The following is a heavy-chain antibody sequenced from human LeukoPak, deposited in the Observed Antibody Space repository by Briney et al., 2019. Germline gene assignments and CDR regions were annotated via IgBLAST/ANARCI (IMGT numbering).Heavy chain of an antibody. V-gene: IGHV1-2*06. CDR3: ARSARHCNNGVCFTDYYIDL. Sequence: ASVKVSCKTSGYTFTDSYIHWVRQAPGQGLEWMGRINPNSGDPNYPQKFQGRVTMTRDTSISTAYMEMSSLTSDNTAVYYCARSARHCNNGVCFTDYYIDLWGKGTTVIVSS. CDR2: INPNSGDP. D-gene: IGHD2-8*01. J-gene: IGHJ6*03. CDR1: GYTFTDSY.